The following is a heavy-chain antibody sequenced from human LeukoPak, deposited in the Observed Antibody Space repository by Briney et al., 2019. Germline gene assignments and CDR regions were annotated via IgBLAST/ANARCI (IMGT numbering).Heavy chain of an antibody. Sequence: PGRSLRLSCSASGFTFTNYPIHWVRQAPGKGLEWVAVISYDVITKYHADSVKGRFTLSRDNSKNILFLQVDSLRAEDTAVYFCAREDYGASGSSLGNLDYWGQGTLVTVSS. D-gene: IGHD4/OR15-4a*01. CDR1: GFTFTNYP. V-gene: IGHV3-30-3*01. J-gene: IGHJ4*02. CDR2: ISYDVITK. CDR3: AREDYGASGSSLGNLDY.